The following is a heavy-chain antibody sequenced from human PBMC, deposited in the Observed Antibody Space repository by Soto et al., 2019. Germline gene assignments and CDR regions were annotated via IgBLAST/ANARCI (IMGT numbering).Heavy chain of an antibody. Sequence: QLQLQESGPGLVKPSETLSLTCTVSGGSISSSTYYWGWMRQPPGKGLEWIASFFIGGNTYYNPPLTSRVXXXVXXSKNLCSMKLSAVPAADTAVYFCASRHALAIDAYYWGQGILVTVSS. CDR3: ASRHALAIDAYY. CDR2: FFIGGNT. CDR1: GGSISSSTYY. J-gene: IGHJ4*02. D-gene: IGHD3-10*01. V-gene: IGHV4-39*01.